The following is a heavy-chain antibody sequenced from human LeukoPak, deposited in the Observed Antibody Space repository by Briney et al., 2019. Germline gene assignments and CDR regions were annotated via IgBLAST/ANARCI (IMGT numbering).Heavy chain of an antibody. CDR1: GFTFTSSA. V-gene: IGHV1-58*02. CDR2: IVVGSGNT. CDR3: SSSGVEEWQGLHF. D-gene: IGHD3-3*01. J-gene: IGHJ4*02. Sequence: ASVKVSCKASGFTFTSSAMQWVRQARGQRLEWIGWIVVGSGNTNYAQKFQGRVTMTEDTSTDTAYMELNSLSSEDTAVYYCSSSGVEEWQGLHFWGQGTLVTVSS.